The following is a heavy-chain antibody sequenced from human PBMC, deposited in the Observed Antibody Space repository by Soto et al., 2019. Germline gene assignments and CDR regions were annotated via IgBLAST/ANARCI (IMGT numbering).Heavy chain of an antibody. D-gene: IGHD3-10*01. CDR2: INHSGST. CDR3: ARVYGRNFDY. Sequence: PSETLSLTCAIYGGSFSGYYWSWLRQPPGKGLEWVGEINHSGSTNYNPSLKSRVTISADTSKNQFSLKLSSVTAADTAVYYCARVYGRNFDYWGQGTLVTVS. V-gene: IGHV4-34*01. J-gene: IGHJ4*02. CDR1: GGSFSGYY.